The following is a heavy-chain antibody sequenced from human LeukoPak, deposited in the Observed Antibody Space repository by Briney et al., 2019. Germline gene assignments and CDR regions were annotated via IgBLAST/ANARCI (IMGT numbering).Heavy chain of an antibody. CDR2: ITPSGDGT. V-gene: IGHV3-23*01. Sequence: QSGGSLRLSCAASGFTFSSPAMSWVRQTPGKGLEWVSSITPSGDGTYYAASVKGRFTISRDNSKNTLYLQMDSLRADDTAKYYCAKDSPVATWWGQGTLVTVSS. D-gene: IGHD1-26*01. CDR1: GFTFSSPA. J-gene: IGHJ4*02. CDR3: AKDSPVATW.